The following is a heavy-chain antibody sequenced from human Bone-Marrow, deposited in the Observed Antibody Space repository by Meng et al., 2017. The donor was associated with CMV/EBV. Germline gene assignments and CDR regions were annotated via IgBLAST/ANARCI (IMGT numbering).Heavy chain of an antibody. D-gene: IGHD2-15*01. J-gene: IGHJ3*02. CDR1: GGSFSGYY. CDR2: INHSGST. V-gene: IGHV4-34*01. CDR3: ARAGRYCSGGSCPRTGFDI. Sequence: SQTLSLTCAVYGGSFSGYYWSWIRQPPGKGLEWIGEINHSGSTNYNPSLKSRVTISVDTSKNPFSLKLSSVTAADTAVYYCARAGRYCSGGSCPRTGFDIWGQGTMVTVSS.